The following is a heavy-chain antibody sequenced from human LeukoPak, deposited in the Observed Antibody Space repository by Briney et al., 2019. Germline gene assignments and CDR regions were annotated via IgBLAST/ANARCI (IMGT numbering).Heavy chain of an antibody. CDR1: GGSFSGYY. D-gene: IGHD2-2*01. CDR2: INHSGST. Sequence: SETLSLTXAVYGGSFSGYYWSWIRQPPGKGLEWIWEINHSGSTNYNPSLKSRVTISVVTSKNQFSLKLSSVTAADTAVYYGARGKPAGKSFDYWGQGTLVTVSS. J-gene: IGHJ4*02. CDR3: ARGKPAGKSFDY. V-gene: IGHV4-34*01.